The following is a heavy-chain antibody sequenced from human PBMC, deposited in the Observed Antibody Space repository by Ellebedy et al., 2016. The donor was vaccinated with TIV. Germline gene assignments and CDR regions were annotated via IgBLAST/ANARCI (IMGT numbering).Heavy chain of an antibody. CDR3: ARDRTHSSSSDFDY. Sequence: AASVKVSCKVSGYTLTELSMHWVRQAPGKGLEWMGGFDPEDGETIYAQKFQGRVTMTRDTSTSTVYMELSSLRSEDTAVYYCARDRTHSSSSDFDYWGQGTLVTVSS. D-gene: IGHD6-6*01. CDR1: GYTLTELS. V-gene: IGHV1-24*01. J-gene: IGHJ4*02. CDR2: FDPEDGET.